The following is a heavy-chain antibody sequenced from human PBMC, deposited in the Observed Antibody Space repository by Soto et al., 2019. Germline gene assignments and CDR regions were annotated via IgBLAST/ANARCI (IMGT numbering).Heavy chain of an antibody. CDR2: IQADGSEK. CDR3: ASPGGVLEPLTG. CDR1: GFTFSDSW. J-gene: IGHJ4*02. V-gene: IGHV3-7*05. D-gene: IGHD1-1*01. Sequence: EMQLVESGGGLVQPGGSLRLSCAASGFTFSDSWMNWVRQAPGKGLEWVANIQADGSEKYYVDSVKGRFTISRDNAKNALYLQMDSLRDEGTAVYYGASPGGVLEPLTGWGQGTLVTVSS.